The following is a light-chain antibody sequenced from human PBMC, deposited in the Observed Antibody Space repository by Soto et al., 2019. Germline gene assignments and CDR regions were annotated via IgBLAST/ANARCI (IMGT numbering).Light chain of an antibody. CDR2: DAS. J-gene: IGKJ1*01. Sequence: EIVLTQSPATLSLSPGERATLSCRASQSASSYLAWYQQKPGQAPRLLIYDASNRATGIPDRFSGSGSGTDFTLTISRLEPEDFAVYYCQQYGGSPRTFGQGTKVDIK. CDR3: QQYGGSPRT. CDR1: QSASSY. V-gene: IGKV3-11*01.